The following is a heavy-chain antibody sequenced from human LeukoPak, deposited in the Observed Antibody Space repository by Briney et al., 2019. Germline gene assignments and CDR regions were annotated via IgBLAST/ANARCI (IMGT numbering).Heavy chain of an antibody. CDR3: ARRTHPRYFDRSYDAFDI. D-gene: IGHD3-9*01. CDR1: GGSISSYY. CDR2: IYDSGNT. V-gene: IGHV4-59*01. J-gene: IGHJ3*02. Sequence: SETLSLTCTVSGGSISSYYWNWIRQPPGKGLEWIGYIYDSGNTNYNPSLKSRVTISVDKSKNQFSLKLSSVTAADTAVYYCARRTHPRYFDRSYDAFDIWGQGTMVTVSS.